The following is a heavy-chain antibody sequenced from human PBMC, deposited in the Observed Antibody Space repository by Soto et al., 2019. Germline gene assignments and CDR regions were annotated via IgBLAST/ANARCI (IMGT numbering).Heavy chain of an antibody. V-gene: IGHV1-69*06. J-gene: IGHJ5*02. CDR2: IIPIFGTA. CDR3: ARGRYSYGPPRLRPWFDP. CDR1: GGTFSSYA. Sequence: QVQLVQSGAEVKKPGSSVKVSCKASGGTFSSYAISWVRQAPGQGLEWMGGIIPIFGTANYAQKFKGRVTITADKATSTAYMELSSLRSEDTAVYYCARGRYSYGPPRLRPWFDPWGQGTLVTVSS. D-gene: IGHD5-18*01.